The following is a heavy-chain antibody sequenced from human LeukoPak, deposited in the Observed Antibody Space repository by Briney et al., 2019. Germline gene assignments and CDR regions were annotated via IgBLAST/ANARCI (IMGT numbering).Heavy chain of an antibody. V-gene: IGHV4-59*01. Sequence: SETLSLTCTVSGGSISSYYWSWIRLPPGKGLEWIGYIYSSGSTNCNPSLKSRPTISVDTSKNQFSLRLTSITPADTAVYYCARYYCPRGSCYHFDYWGQGTLVTVSS. CDR2: IYSSGST. CDR3: ARYYCPRGSCYHFDY. D-gene: IGHD2-8*01. J-gene: IGHJ4*02. CDR1: GGSISSYY.